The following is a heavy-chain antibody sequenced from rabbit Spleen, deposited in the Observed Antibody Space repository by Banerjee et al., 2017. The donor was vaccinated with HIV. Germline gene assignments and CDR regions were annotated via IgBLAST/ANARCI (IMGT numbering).Heavy chain of an antibody. CDR2: IVGSSSGFT. D-gene: IGHD1-1*01. Sequence: QSLEESGGDLVKPGASLTLTCKASGFDFSSSDYMCWVRQAPGKGLEWISCIVGSSSGFTYSATWAKGRFTISRTSSTTVTLQMTSLTAADTATYFCARDLASVIGWNFCLWGQGTLVTVS. CDR1: GFDFSSSDY. J-gene: IGHJ3*01. CDR3: ARDLASVIGWNFCL. V-gene: IGHV1S40*01.